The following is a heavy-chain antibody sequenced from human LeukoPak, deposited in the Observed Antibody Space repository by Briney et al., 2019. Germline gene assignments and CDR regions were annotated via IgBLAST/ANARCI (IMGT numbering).Heavy chain of an antibody. D-gene: IGHD6-13*01. Sequence: PGGSLRLSCAASGFAFDDYDMHWVRQAPGKGLEWVSGISWNSGSIGYADSVKGRFTISRDNAKNSLYLQMNSLRAEDTALYYCAKDSSSWYRYFDYWGQGTLVTVSS. CDR3: AKDSSSWYRYFDY. CDR2: ISWNSGSI. CDR1: GFAFDDYD. J-gene: IGHJ4*02. V-gene: IGHV3-9*01.